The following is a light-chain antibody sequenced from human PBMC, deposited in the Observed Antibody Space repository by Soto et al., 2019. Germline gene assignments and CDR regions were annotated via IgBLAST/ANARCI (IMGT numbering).Light chain of an antibody. V-gene: IGKV3-15*01. CDR2: GAS. CDR3: QHYYNLPRT. Sequence: EIVMTQSPATLSVSPGERATLSCRASQSVSSNLACYQQQPGQAPRLLIYGASTKATGIPARFRGRGSGTEFTLNISSLQSEEFAVYFCQHYYNLPRTVGQGTKVEIK. CDR1: QSVSSN. J-gene: IGKJ1*01.